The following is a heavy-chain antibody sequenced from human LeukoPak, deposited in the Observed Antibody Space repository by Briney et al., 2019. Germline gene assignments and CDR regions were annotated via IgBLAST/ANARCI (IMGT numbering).Heavy chain of an antibody. V-gene: IGHV4-59*08. J-gene: IGHJ2*01. CDR2: VHSSGST. CDR3: ARQVSVTPWFFDL. Sequence: SETLSLTCTFSGGSMSGQFWSWFRQPPGKGLEWIGYVHSSGSTNYNPSLKSRVTISIDTSKNQFSLNLSSVTAADTALYYCARQVSVTPWFFDLWGRGTLVTVSS. CDR1: GGSMSGQF. D-gene: IGHD4-17*01.